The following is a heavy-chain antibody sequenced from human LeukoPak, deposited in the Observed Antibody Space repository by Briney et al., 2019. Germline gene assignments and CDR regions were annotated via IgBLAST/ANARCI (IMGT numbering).Heavy chain of an antibody. CDR2: ISSSSSYI. D-gene: IGHD3-10*01. CDR3: AKDALWFGELFFDY. Sequence: GGSLRLPCAASGFTFSSYSMNWVRQAPGEGLEWVSSISSSSSYIYYADSVKGRFTISRDNAKNSLYLQMNSLRAEDTAVYYCAKDALWFGELFFDYWGQGTLVTVSS. J-gene: IGHJ4*02. CDR1: GFTFSSYS. V-gene: IGHV3-21*04.